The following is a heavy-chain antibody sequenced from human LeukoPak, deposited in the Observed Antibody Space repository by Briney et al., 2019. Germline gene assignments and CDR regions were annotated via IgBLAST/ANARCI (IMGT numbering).Heavy chain of an antibody. CDR1: GASIRSSY. D-gene: IGHD3-10*01. J-gene: IGHJ4*02. CDR2: ISYTGST. Sequence: SETLSLTCTVSGASIRSSYWSWIRQPPGKGLEWIGYISYTGSTNYNPSLKSRVSLSVDTSKNQFSLKLSSVTAADTAVYYCARVVRGPRRVDLFDYWGQGTLVTVSS. CDR3: ARVVRGPRRVDLFDY. V-gene: IGHV4-59*01.